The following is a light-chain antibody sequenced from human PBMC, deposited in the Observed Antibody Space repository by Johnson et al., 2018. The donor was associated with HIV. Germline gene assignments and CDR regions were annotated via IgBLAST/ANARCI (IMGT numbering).Light chain of an antibody. CDR3: GTWDSSLSAGGV. CDR2: DNN. CDR1: SSNIGNNY. Sequence: VLTQPPSMSAAPGQRVTISCSGSSSNIGNNYVSWYQQVPGAAPKLLIYDNNRRPSGIPDRFSGSKSGTSATLGITGLQTGDEADYYCGTWDSSLSAGGVFGTGTKVTVL. J-gene: IGLJ1*01. V-gene: IGLV1-51*01.